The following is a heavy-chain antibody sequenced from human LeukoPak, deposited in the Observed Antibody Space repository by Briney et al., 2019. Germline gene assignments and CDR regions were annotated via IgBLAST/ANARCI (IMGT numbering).Heavy chain of an antibody. CDR2: IYYSGST. D-gene: IGHD2-15*01. Sequence: SETLSLTCTVSGGPISSGGYYWSWIRQHPGKGLEWIGYIYYSGSTYYNPSLKSRVTISVDTSKNQFSLKLSSVTAADTAVYYCARDRNIVGDAFDIWGQGTMVNVSS. CDR3: ARDRNIVGDAFDI. CDR1: GGPISSGGYY. J-gene: IGHJ3*02. V-gene: IGHV4-31*03.